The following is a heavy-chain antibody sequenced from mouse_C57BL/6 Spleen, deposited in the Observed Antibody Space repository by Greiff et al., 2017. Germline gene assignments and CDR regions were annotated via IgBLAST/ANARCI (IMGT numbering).Heavy chain of an antibody. J-gene: IGHJ1*03. V-gene: IGHV8-12*01. CDR2: IYWDDDK. Sequence: QVTLKVSGPGILQSSQTLSLTCSFSGFSLSTSGMGVSWIRQPSGKGLEWLAHIYWDDDKRYNPSLKSRLTISKDTSRNQVFLKITSVDTADTATYYCARGVIYYYGSSTWYFDVWGTGTTVTVSS. D-gene: IGHD1-1*01. CDR1: GFSLSTSGMG. CDR3: ARGVIYYYGSSTWYFDV.